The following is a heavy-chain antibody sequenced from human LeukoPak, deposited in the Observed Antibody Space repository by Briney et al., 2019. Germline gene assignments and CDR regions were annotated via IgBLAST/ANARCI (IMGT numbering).Heavy chain of an antibody. V-gene: IGHV4-30-4*01. CDR1: GGSISSGDHY. Sequence: SETLSLTCSVSGGSISSGDHYWSWIRQPPGKGLEWIGNIYYSGSTNYNASFKSRITISVDTSRNQSSLKLTSVTAADTAVYFCARDSALLWFGELDSWGQGTVVTVSS. CDR2: IYYSGST. CDR3: ARDSALLWFGELDS. J-gene: IGHJ5*02. D-gene: IGHD3-10*01.